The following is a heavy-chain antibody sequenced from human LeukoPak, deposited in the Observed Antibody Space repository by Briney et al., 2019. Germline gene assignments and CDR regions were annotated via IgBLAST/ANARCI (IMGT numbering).Heavy chain of an antibody. J-gene: IGHJ4*02. CDR3: ARDDKLDYGSGSYYGHFDY. D-gene: IGHD3-10*01. CDR1: GYTLTELS. CDR2: FDPEDGET. Sequence: ASVKVSCKVSGYTLTELSMHWVRQAPGKGLEWMGGFDPEDGETIYVQKFQGRVTITADEPTSTAYMELSSLRSEDTAVYYCARDDKLDYGSGSYYGHFDYWGQGTLVTVSS. V-gene: IGHV1-24*01.